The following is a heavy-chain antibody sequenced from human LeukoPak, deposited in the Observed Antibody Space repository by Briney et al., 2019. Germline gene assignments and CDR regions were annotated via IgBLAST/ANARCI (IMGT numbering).Heavy chain of an antibody. CDR1: GFTFGSYA. V-gene: IGHV3-30-3*01. Sequence: PGGSLRLSCAASGFTFGSYAMHWVRQAPGKGLEWVAIISYDGTNKNYADSVKGRFTISRDNYKNTVYLQMSGLRAEDTAVYYCRPELIRGVMTTAFVIWGQGTMVTVSS. CDR3: RPELIRGVMTTAFVI. J-gene: IGHJ3*02. D-gene: IGHD3-10*01. CDR2: ISYDGTNK.